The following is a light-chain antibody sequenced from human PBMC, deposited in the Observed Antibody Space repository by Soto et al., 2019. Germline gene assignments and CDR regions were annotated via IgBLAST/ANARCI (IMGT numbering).Light chain of an antibody. J-gene: IGLJ7*01. V-gene: IGLV1-44*01. CDR2: SNN. Sequence: QSVLTQPPSASGTPGQRVTISCSGSSSNIGSNTVNWYQQLPGTTPKLLIYSNNQRPSGVPDRFSGSKSGTSASLAISGLHSEDEADYYCAAWDDRLNGPVFGGGTQLTVL. CDR1: SSNIGSNT. CDR3: AAWDDRLNGPV.